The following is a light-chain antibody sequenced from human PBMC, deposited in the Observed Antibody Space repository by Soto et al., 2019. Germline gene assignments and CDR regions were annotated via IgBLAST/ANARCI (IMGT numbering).Light chain of an antibody. CDR3: QRYNNWPLT. J-gene: IGKJ4*01. Sequence: EIVMTQSPATLSVSPVERATLSCRASQSVSSNLAWYQQKPGQTPRLLIYDTSTRATGVPARFSGSRSGTEFTLTINSLQSEDFAVYYCQRYNNWPLTFGGGTKVDIK. V-gene: IGKV3-15*01. CDR2: DTS. CDR1: QSVSSN.